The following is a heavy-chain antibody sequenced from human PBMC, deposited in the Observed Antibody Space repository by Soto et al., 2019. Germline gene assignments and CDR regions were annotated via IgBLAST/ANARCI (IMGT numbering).Heavy chain of an antibody. Sequence: EVQLLASGGGLVQPGGSLRLSCAASGFTFSSYAMTWVRQAPGKGLEWVSGISNGGAYTYYADFVKGRVTTSRDNPKNTQYLQKNSLRAEDTAVYYWASRDDDSDYWGQGTLVTVS. D-gene: IGHD1-1*01. CDR3: ASRDDDSDY. J-gene: IGHJ4*02. V-gene: IGHV3-23*01. CDR2: ISNGGAYT. CDR1: GFTFSSYA.